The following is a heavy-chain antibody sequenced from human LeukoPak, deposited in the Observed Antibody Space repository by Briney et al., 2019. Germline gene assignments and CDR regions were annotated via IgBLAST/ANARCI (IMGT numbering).Heavy chain of an antibody. J-gene: IGHJ3*02. CDR2: IYYSGST. CDR3: AGRPDPRSYYGDYVGAFDI. Sequence: PSETLSLTCTVSGGSISSYYWSWIRQPPGKGLEWIGYIYYSGSTNYNPSLKSRVTISVDTSKNQFSLKLSSVTAADTAVYYCAGRPDPRSYYGDYVGAFDIWGQGTMVTVSS. CDR1: GGSISSYY. D-gene: IGHD4-17*01. V-gene: IGHV4-59*08.